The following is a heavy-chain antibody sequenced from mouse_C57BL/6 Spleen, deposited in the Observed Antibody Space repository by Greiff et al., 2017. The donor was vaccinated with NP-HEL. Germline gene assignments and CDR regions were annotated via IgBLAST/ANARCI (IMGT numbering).Heavy chain of an antibody. D-gene: IGHD1-1*02. Sequence: QVQLQQSGPELVKPGASVKISCKASGYAFSSSWMNWVKQRPGKGLEWIGRIYPGDGDTNYNGKFKGKATLTADKSSSTAYMQLSSLTSEDSAVYFCAREVAPYAMDYWGQGTSVTVSS. CDR3: AREVAPYAMDY. J-gene: IGHJ4*01. V-gene: IGHV1-82*01. CDR2: IYPGDGDT. CDR1: GYAFSSSW.